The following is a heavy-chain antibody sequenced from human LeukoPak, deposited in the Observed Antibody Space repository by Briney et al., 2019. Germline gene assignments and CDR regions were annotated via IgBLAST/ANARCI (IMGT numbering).Heavy chain of an antibody. CDR3: AKDIGALIVSSECLHH. Sequence: GGSLRLSCAASGFSFDDYAMHWVRQAPGKGLEWVSIISGDGISTAYAESVQGRFTVSRDNRKNVLYLQMNSLTTEDIAFYYYAKDIGALIVSSECLHHWGQGTLVTVSS. CDR1: GFSFDDYA. CDR2: ISGDGIST. V-gene: IGHV3-43*02. J-gene: IGHJ1*01. D-gene: IGHD3-10*01.